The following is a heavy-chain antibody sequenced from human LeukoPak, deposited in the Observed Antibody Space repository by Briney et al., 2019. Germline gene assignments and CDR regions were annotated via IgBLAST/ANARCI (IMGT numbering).Heavy chain of an antibody. CDR3: ARDSTYGHYERRGAFDI. J-gene: IGHJ3*02. CDR2: IYYSGST. V-gene: IGHV4-30-4*01. D-gene: IGHD4-17*01. CDR1: GGSISSGDYY. Sequence: PPQTLSLTCTVSGGSISSGDYYWCWIRQPPGKGLEWIGYIYYSGSTYYNPSLKSRVTISVDTSKNQFSLKLSSVTAADTAGYYCARDSTYGHYERRGAFDIWGQGTRVTVSS.